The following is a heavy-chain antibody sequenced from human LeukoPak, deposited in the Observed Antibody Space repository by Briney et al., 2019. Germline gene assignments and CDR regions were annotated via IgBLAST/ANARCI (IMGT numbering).Heavy chain of an antibody. J-gene: IGHJ4*02. D-gene: IGHD2-21*02. CDR3: ARQGVVTAIFDY. CDR1: GGSISSSSYY. V-gene: IGHV4-39*01. CDR2: IYYSGST. Sequence: PSETLSLTCTVSGGSISSSSYYWGWIRQPPGKGLEWIGSIYYSGSTYYNPSLKCRVTISVDTSKNQFSLKLSSVTAADTAVYYCARQGVVTAIFDYWGQGTLVTVSS.